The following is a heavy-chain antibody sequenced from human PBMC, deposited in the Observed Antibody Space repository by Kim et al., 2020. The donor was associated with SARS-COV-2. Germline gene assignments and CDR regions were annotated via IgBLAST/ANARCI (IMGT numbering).Heavy chain of an antibody. Sequence: GGSLRLSCAASGFTFSSYWMSWVRQAPGKGLEWVANIKQDGSEKYYVDSVKGRFTISRDNAKNSLYLQMNSLRAEDTAVYYCARVVHSSGYYFPDAFDIWGQGTMVTVSS. CDR2: IKQDGSEK. J-gene: IGHJ3*02. V-gene: IGHV3-7*03. CDR1: GFTFSSYW. CDR3: ARVVHSSGYYFPDAFDI. D-gene: IGHD3-22*01.